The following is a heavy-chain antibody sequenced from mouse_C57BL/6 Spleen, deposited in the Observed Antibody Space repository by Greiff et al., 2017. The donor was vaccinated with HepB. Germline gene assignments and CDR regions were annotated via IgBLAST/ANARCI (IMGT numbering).Heavy chain of an antibody. Sequence: QVQLQQPGAELVKPGASVKLSCKASGYTFTSSWMQWVKQRPGQGLEWIGEIDPSDSYPNYNQKFKGKATLTVDTSSSTADMQLSSLTSEDSAVDYCAHQTAQGYFDYGGQGTTLTVSS. CDR1: GYTFTSSW. D-gene: IGHD3-2*02. CDR2: IDPSDSYP. J-gene: IGHJ2*01. V-gene: IGHV1-50*01. CDR3: AHQTAQGYFDY.